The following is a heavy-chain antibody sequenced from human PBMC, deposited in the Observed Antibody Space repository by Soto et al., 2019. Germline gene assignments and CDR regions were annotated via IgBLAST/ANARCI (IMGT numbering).Heavy chain of an antibody. CDR1: GLSVSSSD. CDR3: SSSSRNEYHFAMDA. V-gene: IGHV3-53*01. Sequence: AGGSLRLSCAASGLSVSSSDMSWVRQASGKGLEWVSVIYSGGSTHDADSVKGRFTISRDNSKNTVHLQMNSLRVGDTAVYFCSSSSRNEYHFAMDAWGQGTTVTVSS. D-gene: IGHD6-6*01. J-gene: IGHJ6*02. CDR2: IYSGGST.